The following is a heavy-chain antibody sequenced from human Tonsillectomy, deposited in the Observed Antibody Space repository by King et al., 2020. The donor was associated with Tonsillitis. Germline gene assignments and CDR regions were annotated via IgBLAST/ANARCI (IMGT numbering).Heavy chain of an antibody. Sequence: QLQESGPRLVKPSETLSLTCTVSGGSLSSYFWSWIRQSPGKGLGWIGNIYFCGDTNYNPSLRSRVRMSVATSMSQFSLRLKSVTSADTAIYFCARAGGEGDFFDYWGPGAVVSVSS. CDR2: IYFCGDT. CDR3: ARAGGEGDFFDY. J-gene: IGHJ4*02. V-gene: IGHV4-59*01. D-gene: IGHD4-17*01. CDR1: GGSLSSYF.